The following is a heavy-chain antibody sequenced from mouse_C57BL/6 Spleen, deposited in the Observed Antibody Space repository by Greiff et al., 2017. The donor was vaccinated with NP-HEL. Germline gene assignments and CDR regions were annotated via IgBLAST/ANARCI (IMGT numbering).Heavy chain of an antibody. CDR3: ARPGSSFHWYFDV. CDR2: ISSGGSYT. CDR1: GFTFSSYG. D-gene: IGHD1-1*01. V-gene: IGHV5-6*01. Sequence: EVTLVESGGDLVKPGGSLKLSCAASGFTFSSYGMSWVRQTPDKRLEWVATISSGGSYTYYPDSVKGRFTISRDNAKNTLYLQMSSLKSEDTAMYYCARPGSSFHWYFDVWGTGTTVTVSS. J-gene: IGHJ1*03.